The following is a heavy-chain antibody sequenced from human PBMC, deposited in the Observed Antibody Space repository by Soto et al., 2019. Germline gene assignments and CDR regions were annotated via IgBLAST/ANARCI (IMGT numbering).Heavy chain of an antibody. CDR2: IYWDDDK. D-gene: IGHD2-2*02. Sequence: QITLKESGPTLVKPTQTLTLTCTFSGFSLSTSGVGVGWIRQPPGKALEYLALIYWDDDKRYSPSLESRLTITKDTSKTQVVLTMTNMDPVDTATYYCAHTIPPRIFDYWGQGTLVTVSS. CDR1: GFSLSTSGVG. V-gene: IGHV2-5*02. J-gene: IGHJ4*02. CDR3: AHTIPPRIFDY.